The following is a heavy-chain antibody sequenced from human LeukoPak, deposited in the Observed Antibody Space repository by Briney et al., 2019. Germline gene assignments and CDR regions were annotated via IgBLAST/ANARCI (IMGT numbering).Heavy chain of an antibody. Sequence: GASVKVSCKASGGTFSSYGISWVRQAPGQGLEWMGWISAYNGNTNYAQKLQGRVTMTTDTSTSTAYMEPRSLRSDDTAVYYCARDLGISVRSITFDYWGQGTLVTVSS. CDR2: ISAYNGNT. CDR1: GGTFSSYG. D-gene: IGHD3-10*01. J-gene: IGHJ4*02. V-gene: IGHV1-18*01. CDR3: ARDLGISVRSITFDY.